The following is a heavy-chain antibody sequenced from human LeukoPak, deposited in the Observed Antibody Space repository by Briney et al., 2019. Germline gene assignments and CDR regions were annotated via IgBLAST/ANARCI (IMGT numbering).Heavy chain of an antibody. CDR1: GGTFSSYA. CDR2: IIPILGIA. Sequence: ASVKVSCKASGGTFSSYAISWVRQAPGQGLEWMGRIIPILGIANYAQKFQGRVTITADKSTSTDYMELSSLRSEDTAVYYCARLGDGYNSGFDYWGQGTLVTVSS. J-gene: IGHJ4*02. D-gene: IGHD5-24*01. CDR3: ARLGDGYNSGFDY. V-gene: IGHV1-69*04.